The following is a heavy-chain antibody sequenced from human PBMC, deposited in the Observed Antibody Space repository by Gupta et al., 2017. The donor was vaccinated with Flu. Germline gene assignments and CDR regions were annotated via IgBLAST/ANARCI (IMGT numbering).Heavy chain of an antibody. CDR2: ISGSGGST. V-gene: IGHV3-23*01. Sequence: EVQLLESGGGLVQPGGSLRLSCAASGFTFSSYAMSWVRQAPGKGLEWVSAISGSGGSTYYADSVKGRFNISRDNSKNTLYLQMNSLRAEDTAVYYCAKVELASYSSSPLMGGFDYWGQGTLVTVSS. CDR3: AKVELASYSSSPLMGGFDY. J-gene: IGHJ4*02. D-gene: IGHD6-6*01. CDR1: GFTFSSYA.